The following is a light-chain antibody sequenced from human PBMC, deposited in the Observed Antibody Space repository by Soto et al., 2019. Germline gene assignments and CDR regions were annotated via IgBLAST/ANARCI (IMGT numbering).Light chain of an antibody. CDR3: QQYIASPPYT. V-gene: IGKV3-20*01. CDR2: AAS. J-gene: IGKJ2*01. Sequence: EIVLTQSPCTLSLSPGESTTLSCRASRGISSSFVAWYQQKTGQAPRLLISAASTRATGIPDRVRGSGSATDFSLTISRLEPEDTAVYYCQQYIASPPYTFGQGTKLEIK. CDR1: RGISSSF.